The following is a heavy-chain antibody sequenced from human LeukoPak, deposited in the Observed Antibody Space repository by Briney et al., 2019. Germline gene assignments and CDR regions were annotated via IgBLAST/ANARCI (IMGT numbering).Heavy chain of an antibody. CDR3: AKDLSSSGFRIDY. Sequence: GGSLRLSCAVSGFTVSSNHMSWVRQAPGKGLEWVSTISDSGVSTYYADSVKGRFTISRDNSKNTLYMQMNSLRAGDTAVYYCAKDLSSSGFRIDYWGQGTLVTVSS. V-gene: IGHV3-23*01. CDR2: ISDSGVST. J-gene: IGHJ4*02. D-gene: IGHD6-19*01. CDR1: GFTVSSNH.